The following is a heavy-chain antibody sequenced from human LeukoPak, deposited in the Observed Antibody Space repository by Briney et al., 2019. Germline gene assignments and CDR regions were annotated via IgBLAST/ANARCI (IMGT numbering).Heavy chain of an antibody. D-gene: IGHD6-13*01. CDR2: IYPGDSDT. CDR1: GYSFTSYW. Sequence: GESLKISCKGSGYSFTSYWIGWVRQMPGKGLEWMGIIYPGDSDTRYSPSFQGQVTISADKSISTAYLQWSSLKASDTAMYYCARPLEGVAAADWFDPWGQGTLVTVSS. J-gene: IGHJ5*02. V-gene: IGHV5-51*01. CDR3: ARPLEGVAAADWFDP.